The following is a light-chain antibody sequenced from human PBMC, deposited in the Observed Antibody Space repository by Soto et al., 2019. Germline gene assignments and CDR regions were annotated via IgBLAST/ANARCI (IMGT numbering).Light chain of an antibody. Sequence: DGQMTHSPSSLSAFVGNRVTITCRASQGIAPYLAWFQQKPGKVPKLLIYATSTLQSGVPSRFSGSGSGTDFTLTVTSLQPEDVGTYYCQKYNSAPLTFGGGTKVDIK. CDR3: QKYNSAPLT. CDR2: ATS. V-gene: IGKV1-27*01. J-gene: IGKJ4*01. CDR1: QGIAPY.